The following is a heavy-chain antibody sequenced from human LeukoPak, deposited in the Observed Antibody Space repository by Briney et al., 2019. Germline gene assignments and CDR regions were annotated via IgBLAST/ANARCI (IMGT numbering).Heavy chain of an antibody. CDR3: ARPFWIQLWSGFDY. CDR1: GFTFSSDW. Sequence: PGGSLRLSCAASGFTFSSDWMSWVRQAPGKGREWVANIKQDGSEKYYADSVKGRFTISRDNAKNSLYLQMNSLRAEDTAVYYCARPFWIQLWSGFDYWGQGTLVTVSS. D-gene: IGHD5-18*01. V-gene: IGHV3-7*01. CDR2: IKQDGSEK. J-gene: IGHJ4*02.